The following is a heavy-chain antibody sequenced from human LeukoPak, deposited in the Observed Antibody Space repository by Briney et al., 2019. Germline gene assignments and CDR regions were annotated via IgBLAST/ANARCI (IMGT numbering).Heavy chain of an antibody. D-gene: IGHD3-16*01. CDR2: VYPSAGTS. J-gene: IGHJ4*02. CDR1: GYIFTTYY. Sequence: RASVKVSCKASGYIFTTYYMHWVRQAPGQGLEWLGVVYPSAGTSDPAQRFRARITLSDDTSTSTAYMELRSLKSEDTAIYFCVREYHGGHFDFWGQGTLVTVSS. V-gene: IGHV1-46*03. CDR3: VREYHGGHFDF.